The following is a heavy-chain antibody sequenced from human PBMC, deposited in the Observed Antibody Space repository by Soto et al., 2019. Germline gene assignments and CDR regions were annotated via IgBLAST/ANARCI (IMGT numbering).Heavy chain of an antibody. J-gene: IGHJ4*02. Sequence: QVQLVQSGAEVKKPGASVKVSCKASGYTFTNYDINWVRQATGQGLEWMGWMNPNSGNTGYAQKLQGRVSMTRNTSISTAYMELSSLRSEDTAVYYCARGYYYGSGSSPDYWGQGTLVTVSS. CDR2: MNPNSGNT. CDR3: ARGYYYGSGSSPDY. CDR1: GYTFTNYD. V-gene: IGHV1-8*01. D-gene: IGHD3-10*01.